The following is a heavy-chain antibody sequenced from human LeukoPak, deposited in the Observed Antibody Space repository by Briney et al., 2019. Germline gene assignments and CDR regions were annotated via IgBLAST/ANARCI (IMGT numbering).Heavy chain of an antibody. J-gene: IGHJ4*02. D-gene: IGHD3-10*01. CDR2: ISDSGGSP. Sequence: PGGSLRLSCAASGFTFSSYATSWVRQAPGEGLEWVSAISDSGGSPFYSDSVKGRFTISRDNSKNTLYLQMSRLRAEDTAVYYCAKRSSMVRGAPWYFDYWGQGTLVTVSS. V-gene: IGHV3-23*01. CDR1: GFTFSSYA. CDR3: AKRSSMVRGAPWYFDY.